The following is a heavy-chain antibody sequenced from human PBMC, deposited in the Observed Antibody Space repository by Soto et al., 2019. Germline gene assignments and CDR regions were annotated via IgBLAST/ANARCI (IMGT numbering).Heavy chain of an antibody. Sequence: QVQLVESGGGVVQPGRSLRLSCAASGFTFSNYGMHWVRQAPGKGLEWVAIMSSDGKNKFYADSVKGRFTISRDDSKNTLYLQMDSLKTEDTAVYSCARDVYCRSNRCLRNIVESWGQGTLVTVSS. CDR1: GFTFSNYG. CDR3: ARDVYCRSNRCLRNIVES. J-gene: IGHJ4*02. V-gene: IGHV3-30*03. D-gene: IGHD2-2*01. CDR2: MSSDGKNK.